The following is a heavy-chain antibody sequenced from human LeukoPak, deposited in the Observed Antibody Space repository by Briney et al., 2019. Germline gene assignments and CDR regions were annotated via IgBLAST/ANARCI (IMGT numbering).Heavy chain of an antibody. Sequence: GGSLRLSCAVSGFTFSDYYLSWIRQAPARGLVWVSYISSSSSYTNYADSVKGRFTISRDNAKNSLYLQMNSLRAEDTAVYYCARESSTSCFDYWGQGTLVTVSS. D-gene: IGHD2-2*01. V-gene: IGHV3-11*05. CDR1: GFTFSDYY. CDR2: ISSSSSYT. CDR3: ARESSTSCFDY. J-gene: IGHJ4*02.